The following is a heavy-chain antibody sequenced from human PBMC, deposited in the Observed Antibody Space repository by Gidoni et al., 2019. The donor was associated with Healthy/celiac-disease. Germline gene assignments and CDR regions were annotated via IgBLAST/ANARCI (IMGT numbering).Heavy chain of an antibody. CDR1: GYSISSGYY. J-gene: IGHJ4*02. Sequence: QVQLQESGPGLVKPSETLSLTCTVSGYSISSGYYWGWIRQPPGKGLEWIGSIYHSGSTYYNPSLKSRVTISVDTSKNQFFLKLSSVTAADTAVYYCARSEYSGSYLADYWGQGTLVTVSS. D-gene: IGHD1-26*01. CDR2: IYHSGST. CDR3: ARSEYSGSYLADY. V-gene: IGHV4-38-2*02.